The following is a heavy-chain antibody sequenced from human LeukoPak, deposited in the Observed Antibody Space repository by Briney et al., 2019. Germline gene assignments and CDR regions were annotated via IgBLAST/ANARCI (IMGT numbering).Heavy chain of an antibody. CDR3: TTALIVEVPDANDYMDV. D-gene: IGHD2-2*01. Sequence: GGSLRLSCAASGFTFSNAWMTWVRQAPGKGLEWVGRIKSKTDGGTTDYAAPVKGRFTISRDDSKNTLYLQTNSLKTEDTAVYYCTTALIVEVPDANDYMDVWGKGTTVTVSS. V-gene: IGHV3-15*01. J-gene: IGHJ6*03. CDR1: GFTFSNAW. CDR2: IKSKTDGGTT.